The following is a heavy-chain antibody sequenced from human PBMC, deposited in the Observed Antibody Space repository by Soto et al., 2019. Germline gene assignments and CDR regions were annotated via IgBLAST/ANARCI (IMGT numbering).Heavy chain of an antibody. J-gene: IGHJ6*02. CDR1: GGSISSYY. Sequence: QVQLQESGPGLVKPSETLSLTCTVSGGSISSYYWSWIRQPAGKGGEWIGRIYTSGSTNYNPSLKSRVTMSVDTAKNQFSLKLSSVTAADTAVYYCARHVATVRYYYGMDVWGQGTTVTVSS. D-gene: IGHD5-12*01. CDR3: ARHVATVRYYYGMDV. CDR2: IYTSGST. V-gene: IGHV4-4*07.